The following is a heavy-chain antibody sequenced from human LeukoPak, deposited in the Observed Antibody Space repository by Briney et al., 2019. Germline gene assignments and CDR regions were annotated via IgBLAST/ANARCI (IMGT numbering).Heavy chain of an antibody. Sequence: SETLSLTCTVSGGSISSGGYYWSWIRQHPGKGLEWIGYIYYSGSTYYNPSLKSRVTISVDTSKNQFSLKLSSVTAADTAVYYCAREGVRRAAAELPDYWGQGTLVTVSS. CDR3: AREGVRRAAAELPDY. V-gene: IGHV4-31*03. D-gene: IGHD6-13*01. CDR1: GGSISSGGYY. CDR2: IYYSGST. J-gene: IGHJ4*02.